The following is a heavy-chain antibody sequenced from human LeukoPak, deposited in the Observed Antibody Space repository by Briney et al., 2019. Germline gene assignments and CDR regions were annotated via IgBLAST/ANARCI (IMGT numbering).Heavy chain of an antibody. D-gene: IGHD1-26*01. Sequence: VASVKVSCKASGYTFSDYGLSWVRQAPGQGLEWMGWISPYKSNTKYEQKFQARVTMTTDTSTNTAYMEMRSLRSDDTAVYYCVRDSLSGGASSYFDYWGQGTLVTVSS. V-gene: IGHV1-18*01. CDR1: GYTFSDYG. CDR3: VRDSLSGGASSYFDY. CDR2: ISPYKSNT. J-gene: IGHJ4*02.